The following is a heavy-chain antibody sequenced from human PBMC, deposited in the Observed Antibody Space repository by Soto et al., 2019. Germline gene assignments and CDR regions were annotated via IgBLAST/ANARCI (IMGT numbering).Heavy chain of an antibody. J-gene: IGHJ4*02. D-gene: IGHD6-25*01. CDR3: ARDQQRYSFDH. Sequence: QVPLVQSGAEVKKPGSSVKVSCKASGGTFSSYVISWVRQAPGQGLEWMGGTIPIFGTANYAQKFQGRVTITADESTSTAYMELSSLRSEDTAVYYCARDQQRYSFDHWGQGTLVTVCS. CDR2: TIPIFGTA. V-gene: IGHV1-69*01. CDR1: GGTFSSYV.